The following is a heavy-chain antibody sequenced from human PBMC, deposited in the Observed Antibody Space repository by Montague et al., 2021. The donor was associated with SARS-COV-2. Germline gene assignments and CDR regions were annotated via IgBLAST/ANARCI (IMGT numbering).Heavy chain of an antibody. CDR2: TSYRPKWYN. CDR3: ARKMDSPFDV. V-gene: IGHV6-1*01. Sequence: VSPGASLSSDSLSWHWISQSPSRGLEWLASTSYRPKWYNDSAPSVSGRATVKPDTSRNQFSLHLDSVTPEDTALYFCARKMDSPFDVWGKGTMVIVSS. CDR1: GASLSSDSLS. J-gene: IGHJ3*01. D-gene: IGHD2-2*03.